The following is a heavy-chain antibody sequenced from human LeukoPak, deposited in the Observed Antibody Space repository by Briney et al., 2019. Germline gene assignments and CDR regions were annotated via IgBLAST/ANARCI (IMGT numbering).Heavy chain of an antibody. CDR1: GFTFDDYA. J-gene: IGHJ4*02. Sequence: GRSLRLSCAASGFTFDDYAMPWVRQAPGKGPEWVSGISWNSGSIGYADSVKGRFTISRDNAKNSLYLQMNSLRAEDTALYYCAKDSYSSSWYVLDYWGQGTLVTVSS. CDR3: AKDSYSSSWYVLDY. CDR2: ISWNSGSI. D-gene: IGHD6-13*01. V-gene: IGHV3-9*01.